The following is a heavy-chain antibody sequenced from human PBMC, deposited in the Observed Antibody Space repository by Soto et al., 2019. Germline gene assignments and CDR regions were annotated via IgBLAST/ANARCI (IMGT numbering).Heavy chain of an antibody. V-gene: IGHV3-66*01. CDR3: VRDSASTGDDF. J-gene: IGHJ4*02. CDR1: GFTVSSNY. CDR2: IYSDGRT. D-gene: IGHD2-8*02. Sequence: PGGSLRLSCAASGFTVSSNYMSWVRQAPGKGLEWVSIIYSDGRTSYADSVKDRFTISRDNSKSTQFLQMNNLRAEDTAIYYCVRDSASTGDDFWGQGTLVTVSS.